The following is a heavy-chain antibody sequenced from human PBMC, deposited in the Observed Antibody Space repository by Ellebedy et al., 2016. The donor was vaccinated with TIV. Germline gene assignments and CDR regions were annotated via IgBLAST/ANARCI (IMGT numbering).Heavy chain of an antibody. Sequence: SGPTLVKPTQTLTLTCALSGFSLDTSEVGVGWIRQPPGKALEWLALIYGDDDKVYSPSLKSRLTITKDTSKNQVVLKVTNMDPVDTGTYFCAHLGVDVWGQGTTVTVSS. V-gene: IGHV2-5*02. J-gene: IGHJ6*02. CDR3: AHLGVDV. CDR2: IYGDDDK. CDR1: GFSLDTSEVG.